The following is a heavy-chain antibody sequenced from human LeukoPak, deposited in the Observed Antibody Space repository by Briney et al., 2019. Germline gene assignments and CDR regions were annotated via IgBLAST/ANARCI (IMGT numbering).Heavy chain of an antibody. Sequence: GGSLRLSCAASGFTFSSYWMHWVRQAPGKGLVWVSRINSDGSSTSYADSVKGRFTISRDNAKNTPYLQMNSLRAEDTAVYYCARGPSTLTTPLADWGQETLVTVSS. J-gene: IGHJ4*02. CDR2: INSDGSST. CDR1: GFTFSSYW. D-gene: IGHD4-17*01. V-gene: IGHV3-74*01. CDR3: ARGPSTLTTPLAD.